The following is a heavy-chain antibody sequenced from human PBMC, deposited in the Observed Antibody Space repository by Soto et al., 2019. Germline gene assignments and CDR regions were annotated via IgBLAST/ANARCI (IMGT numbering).Heavy chain of an antibody. CDR2: IYTGGTT. CDR3: ARNGDSSDYRGWFDP. D-gene: IGHD3-22*01. Sequence: EVQLVESGGGLVQPGGSLRLSCAASGFTVSSNYMSWVRQAPGKGLEWVSVIYTGGTTYYADSVKSRFTISRDNSKNTLYPQMNSLRAEDTAVYHSARNGDSSDYRGWFDPWGQGTLVTVSS. J-gene: IGHJ5*02. CDR1: GFTVSSNY. V-gene: IGHV3-66*01.